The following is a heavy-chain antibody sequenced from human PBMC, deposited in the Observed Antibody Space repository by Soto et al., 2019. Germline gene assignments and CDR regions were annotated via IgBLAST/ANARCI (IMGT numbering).Heavy chain of an antibody. Sequence: SETLSLTCTVSGGSISSGDYYWSWIRQPPGKGLEWIGYIYYSGSTYYNPSLKSRVTISVDTSKNQFSLKLSSVTAADAAVYYCARAPPLKYTYGLRGAFDIWGQGTMVTVSS. V-gene: IGHV4-30-4*01. D-gene: IGHD5-18*01. J-gene: IGHJ3*02. CDR1: GGSISSGDYY. CDR2: IYYSGST. CDR3: ARAPPLKYTYGLRGAFDI.